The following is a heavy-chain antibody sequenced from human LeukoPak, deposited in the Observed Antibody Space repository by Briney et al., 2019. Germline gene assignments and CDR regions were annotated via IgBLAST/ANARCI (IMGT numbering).Heavy chain of an antibody. J-gene: IGHJ4*02. D-gene: IGHD5-18*01. Sequence: PSETLSLTCAVYGGSFSGYYWSWIRQPPGKGLEWIGEINHSGSTNYNPSLKSRVTISVDTSKNQFSLKLSSVTAADTAVSYCARTFGYSYGYLDYWGQGTLVTVSS. CDR1: GGSFSGYY. CDR3: ARTFGYSYGYLDY. CDR2: INHSGST. V-gene: IGHV4-34*01.